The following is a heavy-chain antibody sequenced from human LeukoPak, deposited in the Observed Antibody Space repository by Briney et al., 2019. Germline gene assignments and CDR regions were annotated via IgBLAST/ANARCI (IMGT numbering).Heavy chain of an antibody. V-gene: IGHV3-13*01. D-gene: IGHD6-19*01. CDR1: GFAFSSYG. J-gene: IGHJ4*02. Sequence: GGSLRLSCAASGFAFSSYGMHWVRQATGKGLEWVSGSGTAGDTYYAGSVKGRFTISRENAKNSLYLQMNSLRAGDTAVYYCARAQGSGWYDYWGQGTLVTVSS. CDR2: SGTAGDT. CDR3: ARAQGSGWYDY.